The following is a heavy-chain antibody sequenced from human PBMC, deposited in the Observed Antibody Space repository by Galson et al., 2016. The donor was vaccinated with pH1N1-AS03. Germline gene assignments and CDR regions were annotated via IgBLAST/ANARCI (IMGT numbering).Heavy chain of an antibody. V-gene: IGHV1-69*13. CDR3: AKDRAYTFEGRFDS. D-gene: IGHD5-18*01. CDR1: EGIFRNFA. Sequence: SVKVSCKASEGIFRNFAISWVRQAPGQGLEWMGGIIAIFGTTNYAQRFQGRVTITADESTTTAYMELSSLRSDDTAVYYCAKDRAYTFEGRFDSWGQGTVVTVSS. J-gene: IGHJ4*02. CDR2: IIAIFGTT.